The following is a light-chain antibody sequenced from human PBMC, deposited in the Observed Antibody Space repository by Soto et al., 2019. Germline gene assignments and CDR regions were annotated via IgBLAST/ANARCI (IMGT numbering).Light chain of an antibody. J-gene: IGLJ3*02. CDR2: EVS. Sequence: QLVLTQPASVSGSPGQSITISCTGTSSDVGGYNYVSWYQQHPGKSPKLMIYEVSNRPSGVSNRFSGSKSGNTASLTISGLQAEDEADYYCSSYTSSSPLRVFGGGTKRTVL. V-gene: IGLV2-14*01. CDR3: SSYTSSSPLRV. CDR1: SSDVGGYNY.